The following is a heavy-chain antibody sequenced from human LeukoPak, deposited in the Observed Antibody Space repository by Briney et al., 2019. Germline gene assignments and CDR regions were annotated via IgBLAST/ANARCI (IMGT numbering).Heavy chain of an antibody. J-gene: IGHJ4*02. CDR3: ARGHFELAY. V-gene: IGHV3-11*01. Sequence: GGSLRLSCAASGIAFSDSYMSWIRQAPGRGLEWVSYIGPSGSLAYYADSVKDRFTISRDNAKNSLFLQMNSLRAEDTAVYYCARGHFELAYWGQGILVTVSS. CDR2: IGPSGSLA. D-gene: IGHD3-3*02. CDR1: GIAFSDSY.